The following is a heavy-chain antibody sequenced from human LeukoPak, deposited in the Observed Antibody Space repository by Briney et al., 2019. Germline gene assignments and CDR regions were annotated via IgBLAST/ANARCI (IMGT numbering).Heavy chain of an antibody. CDR3: ARLVCGANCYSVY. D-gene: IGHD2-21*02. Sequence: SETLSLTCAVYGGSFSGYYWNWIRQPPGKGLEWIGEINHSGSTNYNPSLKSRVTISVDTSKNQFSLKLGSVTAADTAVYYCARLVCGANCYSVYWGQGTLVTVSS. CDR2: INHSGST. J-gene: IGHJ4*02. V-gene: IGHV4-34*01. CDR1: GGSFSGYY.